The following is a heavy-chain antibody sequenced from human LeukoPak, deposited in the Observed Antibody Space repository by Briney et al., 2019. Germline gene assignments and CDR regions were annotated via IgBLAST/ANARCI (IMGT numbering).Heavy chain of an antibody. CDR2: ISGNDGAT. V-gene: IGHV1-18*01. CDR1: GYPFYTYG. Sequence: ASVKVSCKASGYPFYTYGLSWVRQAPGQGLEWMGQISGNDGATKYAQKFQGRVTMTTDTSTSTAYMELRSLRSDDTAVYYCARCGSGYYAEYDYWGQGTLVTVSS. D-gene: IGHD3-22*01. CDR3: ARCGSGYYAEYDY. J-gene: IGHJ4*02.